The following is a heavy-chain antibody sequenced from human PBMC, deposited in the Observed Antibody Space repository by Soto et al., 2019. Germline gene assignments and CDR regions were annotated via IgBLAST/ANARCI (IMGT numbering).Heavy chain of an antibody. D-gene: IGHD3-9*01. CDR3: AKEGGRLRYFDWLPNRFDY. CDR2: ISGSGGST. Sequence: PGGSLRLSCAASGFTFSSYAMSWVRQAPGKGLEWVSAISGSGGSTYHADSVKGRFTISRDNSKNTLYLQMNSLRAEDTAVYYCAKEGGRLRYFDWLPNRFDYWGQGTLVTVSS. V-gene: IGHV3-23*01. CDR1: GFTFSSYA. J-gene: IGHJ4*02.